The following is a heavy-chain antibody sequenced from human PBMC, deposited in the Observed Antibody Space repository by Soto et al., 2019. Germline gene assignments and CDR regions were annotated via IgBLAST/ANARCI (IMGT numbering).Heavy chain of an antibody. Sequence: PSETLSLTCVVSGGSISGRNWWSWVRQAPGKGLEWMGEVFHSGDTTYSPSLRSRVSISVDKSKNQFSLNLNSVTAADTAVYYCTRLIYDSRLNYFYFDFWGQGALVTVSS. D-gene: IGHD3-22*01. J-gene: IGHJ4*02. CDR3: TRLIYDSRLNYFYFDF. CDR2: VFHSGDT. V-gene: IGHV4-4*02. CDR1: GGSISGRNW.